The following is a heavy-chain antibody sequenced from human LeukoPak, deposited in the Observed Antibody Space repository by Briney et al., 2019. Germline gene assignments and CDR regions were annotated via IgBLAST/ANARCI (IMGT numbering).Heavy chain of an antibody. CDR1: DGFIMSNSYY. D-gene: IGHD3-10*01. J-gene: IGHJ5*02. CDR3: ARHVGFITMVRGVINNNWFDP. V-gene: IGHV4-39*01. Sequence: SETLSLTCTVSDGFIMSNSYYWGWIRQPPGKGLEWIGSIYYSGSPYYNPSLKSRVTISVDTSKKQFSLKLSSVTAADTAVYYCARHVGFITMVRGVINNNWFDPWGQGTLVTVSS. CDR2: IYYSGSP.